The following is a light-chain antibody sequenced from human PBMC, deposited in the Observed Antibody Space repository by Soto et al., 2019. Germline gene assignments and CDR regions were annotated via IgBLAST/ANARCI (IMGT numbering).Light chain of an antibody. Sequence: QSALTQPASVSGSPGQSITISCTGTSSDVGGYNYVSWFQQHPGKAPKLKIYEVSNRPSGVSNRFSGSKSGNTASLTISELQAEDEADYYCTSFTTIRNSVFGSVTKQTVL. CDR2: EVS. V-gene: IGLV2-14*01. J-gene: IGLJ3*02. CDR1: SSDVGGYNY. CDR3: TSFTTIRNSV.